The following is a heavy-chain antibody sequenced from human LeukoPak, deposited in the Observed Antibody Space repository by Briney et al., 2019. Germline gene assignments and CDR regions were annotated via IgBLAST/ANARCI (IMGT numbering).Heavy chain of an antibody. V-gene: IGHV1-2*02. CDR3: AREGCSSTSCYWFDP. D-gene: IGHD2-2*01. J-gene: IGHJ5*02. CDR1: GYTFTGYY. CDR2: INPHSGGT. Sequence: SVKVSCKASGYTFTGYYMHWVRQAPGQGLEWMGWINPHSGGTNYVQKFQDRVTMTRDTSINTAYMELTRLRSDDTAVYYCAREGCSSTSCYWFDPWGQGTLVTVSS.